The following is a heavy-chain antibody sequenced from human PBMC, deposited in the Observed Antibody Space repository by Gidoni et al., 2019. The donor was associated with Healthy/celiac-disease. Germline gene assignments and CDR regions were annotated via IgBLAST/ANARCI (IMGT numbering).Heavy chain of an antibody. CDR2: IIPILGIA. D-gene: IGHD6-19*01. J-gene: IGHJ5*02. V-gene: IGHV1-69*08. CDR1: GGTFSSYT. Sequence: QVQLVQSGAEVKKPGSSVKVSCKASGGTFSSYTISWVLQAPGQGLDWMGRIIPILGIANYAQKFQGRVTITADKSTSTAYMELSSLRSEDTAVYYCARDRGSGWSNWFDPWGQGTLVTVSS. CDR3: ARDRGSGWSNWFDP.